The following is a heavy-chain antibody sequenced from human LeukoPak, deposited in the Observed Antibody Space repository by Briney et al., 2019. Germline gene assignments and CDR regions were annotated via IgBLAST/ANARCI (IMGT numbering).Heavy chain of an antibody. CDR2: IRSKAYGGTT. Sequence: GGSLRLSCTASGFTFGDYAMSWFRQAPGKGLERVGFIRSKAYGGTTEYAASVKGRFTISRDDSKSIAYLQMNSLKTEDTAVYYCTRDRYCSGGSCYSPPNWFYPWGQGTLDTVSS. CDR1: GFTFGDYA. V-gene: IGHV3-49*03. J-gene: IGHJ5*02. D-gene: IGHD2-15*01. CDR3: TRDRYCSGGSCYSPPNWFYP.